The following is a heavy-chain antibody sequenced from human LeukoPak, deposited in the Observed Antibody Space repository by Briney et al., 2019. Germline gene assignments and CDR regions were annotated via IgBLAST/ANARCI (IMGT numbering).Heavy chain of an antibody. CDR3: ARRPQGYGGSVDY. CDR1: GYSFSNHW. J-gene: IGHJ4*02. V-gene: IGHV5-51*01. CDR2: IYPGDSDT. D-gene: IGHD4-23*01. Sequence: GESLQISCKGSGYSFSNHWIGWVRQMPGKGLEWMGIIYPGDSDTRYSPSFQGQVTISADKSINTAYLQWSSLKASDTAMYYCARRPQGYGGSVDYWGQGTLVTVSS.